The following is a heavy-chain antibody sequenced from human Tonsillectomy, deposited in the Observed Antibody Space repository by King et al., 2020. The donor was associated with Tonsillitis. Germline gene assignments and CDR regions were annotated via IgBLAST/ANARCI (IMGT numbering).Heavy chain of an antibody. J-gene: IGHJ6*02. CDR3: AKDAHDFGSRSPPYLYGMDG. Sequence: VQLVESGGTVVQPGGSLRLSCAASGFTFDDYTMQWVRQRPGKGLEWVSLITWDGDRTYYADSVRGRFTISRDSSRTSLYLQMNSLRPEDTALYYCAKDAHDFGSRSPPYLYGMDGGGQRTMVTVP. CDR1: GFTFDDYT. V-gene: IGHV3-43*01. CDR2: ITWDGDRT. D-gene: IGHD3-10*01.